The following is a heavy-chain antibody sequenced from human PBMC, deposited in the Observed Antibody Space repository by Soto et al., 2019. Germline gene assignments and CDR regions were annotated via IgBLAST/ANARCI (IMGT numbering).Heavy chain of an antibody. D-gene: IGHD2-21*02. CDR1: GGTFSSYA. V-gene: IGHV1-69*13. J-gene: IGHJ5*02. CDR2: IIPIFGTA. CDR3: AREFGVVTAILSYWFDP. Sequence: GASVKVSCKASGGTFSSYAISWVRQAPGQGLEWMGGIIPIFGTANYAQKFQGRVTITADESTSTAYMELSSLRSEDTAVYYCAREFGVVTAILSYWFDPWGQGTLVTVSS.